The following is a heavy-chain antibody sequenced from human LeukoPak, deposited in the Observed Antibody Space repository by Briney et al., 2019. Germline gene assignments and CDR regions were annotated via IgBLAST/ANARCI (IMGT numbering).Heavy chain of an antibody. J-gene: IGHJ4*02. CDR3: ARDHSGTYDNVLDY. Sequence: SLRLSCAASGFIFSSYGIHWVRQAPGKGLEWVAVIWYDGSNGYYADSLKGRLTISRDNSKNTLYLQMNSLRAEDTAVYYCARDHSGTYDNVLDYWGQGTLVTVSS. CDR1: GFIFSSYG. D-gene: IGHD3-10*01. CDR2: IWYDGSNG. V-gene: IGHV3-33*01.